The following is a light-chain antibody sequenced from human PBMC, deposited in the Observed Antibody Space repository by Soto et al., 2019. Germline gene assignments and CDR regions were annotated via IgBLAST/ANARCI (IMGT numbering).Light chain of an antibody. V-gene: IGKV1-39*01. CDR2: AAS. CDR1: QNIAKF. Sequence: DILMTQSPSSLSASVGDRVTITCRASQNIAKFLNWYQQRLGEAPKLLIHAASSLQSGVPSRFSGSGSGTDFTLTITSLQREDFATYYCQQCYSAPRTFGQGTKVEIK. CDR3: QQCYSAPRT. J-gene: IGKJ1*01.